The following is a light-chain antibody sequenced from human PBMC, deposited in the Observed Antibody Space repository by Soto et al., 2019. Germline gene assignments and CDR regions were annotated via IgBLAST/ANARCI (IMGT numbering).Light chain of an antibody. J-gene: IGLJ1*01. V-gene: IGLV1-47*01. CDR2: RNN. CDR1: SSNTGSNY. Sequence: QSVLTQPPSASGTPGQRVTTPCSGSSSNTGSNYVYWYQQLPGTAPKLLIYRNNQRPSGVPDRFSGSKSGTSASLAISGLRSEDEADYYCAAWDDSLSGLNYVFGTGTKLTVL. CDR3: AAWDDSLSGLNYV.